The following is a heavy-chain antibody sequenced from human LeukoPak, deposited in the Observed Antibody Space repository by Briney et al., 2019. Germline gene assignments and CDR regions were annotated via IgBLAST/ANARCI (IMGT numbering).Heavy chain of an antibody. CDR3: ARARYHPRAVAGWVRAFDI. V-gene: IGHV4-34*01. CDR2: INHSGST. D-gene: IGHD6-19*01. J-gene: IGHJ3*02. CDR1: GGSFSGYY. Sequence: KSSETLSLTCAVYGGSFSGYYWSWIRQPPGKGLEWIGEINHSGSTNYNPSLKSRVTISVDTSKNQFSLKLSSVTAADTAVYYCARARYHPRAVAGWVRAFDIWGQGTMVTVSS.